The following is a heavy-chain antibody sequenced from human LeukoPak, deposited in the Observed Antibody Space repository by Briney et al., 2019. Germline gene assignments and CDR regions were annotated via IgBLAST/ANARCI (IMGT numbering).Heavy chain of an antibody. J-gene: IGHJ4*02. CDR3: AKDILAVAGTVFDY. CDR1: GFTFSSYS. V-gene: IGHV3-9*01. Sequence: GGSLRLSCAASGFTFSSYSMNWVRQAPGKGLEWVSGISWNSGSIGYADSVKGRFTISRDNAKNSLYLQMNSLRAEDTALYYCAKDILAVAGTVFDYWGQGTLVTVSS. CDR2: ISWNSGSI. D-gene: IGHD6-19*01.